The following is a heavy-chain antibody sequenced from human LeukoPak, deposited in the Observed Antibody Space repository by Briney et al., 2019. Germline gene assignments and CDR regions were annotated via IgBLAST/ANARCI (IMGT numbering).Heavy chain of an antibody. CDR1: GYTFTSYG. D-gene: IGHD2-2*01. CDR2: ISAYIGNT. J-gene: IGHJ4*03. CDR3: ARDPEDCSSTSCYFDY. V-gene: IGHV1-18*01. Sequence: ASVKVSCKASGYTFTSYGISWVRQAPGHGREWMGWISAYIGNTNYAQKLQGRVTMTTDTSTSTAYMELRSLRSDDTAVYYCARDPEDCSSTSCYFDYWGQGTLVTVSS.